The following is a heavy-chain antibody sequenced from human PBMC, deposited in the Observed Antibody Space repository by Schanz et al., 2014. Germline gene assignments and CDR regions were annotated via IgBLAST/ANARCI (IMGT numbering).Heavy chain of an antibody. CDR1: GYSFISHA. J-gene: IGHJ4*02. CDR3: ARGGYSSGWYDRDIAHFDY. CDR2: INAANGNT. V-gene: IGHV1-3*01. Sequence: QVQLVQSGAEVKKPGASVKVSCKASGYSFISHAIHWVRQAPGQRLEWMGWINAANGNTNYIQKLQGRVTMTTDTSTSTAYMELRSLRSDDTAVYYCARGGYSSGWYDRDIAHFDYWGQGTLVTVSS. D-gene: IGHD6-19*01.